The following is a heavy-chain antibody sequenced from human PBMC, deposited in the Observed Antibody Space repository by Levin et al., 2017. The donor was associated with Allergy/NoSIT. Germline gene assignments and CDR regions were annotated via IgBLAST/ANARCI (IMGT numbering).Heavy chain of an antibody. CDR2: IIPVFRTP. CDR1: GGPFSTNA. J-gene: IGHJ3*02. CDR3: ARGTYGYWRHAFDI. Sequence: SVKVSCKASGGPFSTNAFSWVRQAPGQGFEWMGGIIPVFRTPNYAQKFQGRVTITADASTSVVYMELSSLISDDTAVYFCARGTYGYWRHAFDIWGQGTMVTVSS. D-gene: IGHD5-18*01. V-gene: IGHV1-69*13.